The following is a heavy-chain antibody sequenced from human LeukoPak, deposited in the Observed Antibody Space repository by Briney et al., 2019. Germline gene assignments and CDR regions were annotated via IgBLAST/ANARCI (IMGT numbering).Heavy chain of an antibody. Sequence: GSLRLSCAASGVTFSTFDMHWVRQAPGKGLEWLAFIRYDGSNKYYADSVKGRFTISRDNSKNTLFLQMNSLRADDTAVYYCAKIPVVGATTSRDYWGQGTLVTVSS. CDR2: IRYDGSNK. CDR1: GVTFSTFD. V-gene: IGHV3-30*02. J-gene: IGHJ4*02. CDR3: AKIPVVGATTSRDY. D-gene: IGHD1-26*01.